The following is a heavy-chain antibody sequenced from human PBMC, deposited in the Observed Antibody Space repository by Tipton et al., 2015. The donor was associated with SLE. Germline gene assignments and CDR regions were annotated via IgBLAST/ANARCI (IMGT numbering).Heavy chain of an antibody. J-gene: IGHJ4*02. V-gene: IGHV4-61*01. CDR2: IHYTGGT. CDR1: GGSISSSSHY. Sequence: TLSLTCTVSGGSISSSSHYWSWIRQPPGKGLEWIGYIHYTGGTNYNPSLKSRVTISVDTSKNQFSLKLSSVTAADTAVYYCARGPQRGYSYGPDYWGQGTLVTVSS. D-gene: IGHD5-18*01. CDR3: ARGPQRGYSYGPDY.